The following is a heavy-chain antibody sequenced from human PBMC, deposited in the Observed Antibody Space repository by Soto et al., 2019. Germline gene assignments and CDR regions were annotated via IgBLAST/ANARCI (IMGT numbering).Heavy chain of an antibody. CDR1: GFTFSGSA. CDR3: TRGVNGVWDY. D-gene: IGHD2-8*01. Sequence: EVQLVESGGGLVQPGGPLKLSCAASGFTFSGSAMHWVRQASGKGLEWVGRIRSKANSYATAYAASVKGRFTISRDDSKNTAYLQMNSLKTEDTAVYYCTRGVNGVWDYWGQGTLVTVSS. V-gene: IGHV3-73*02. J-gene: IGHJ4*02. CDR2: IRSKANSYAT.